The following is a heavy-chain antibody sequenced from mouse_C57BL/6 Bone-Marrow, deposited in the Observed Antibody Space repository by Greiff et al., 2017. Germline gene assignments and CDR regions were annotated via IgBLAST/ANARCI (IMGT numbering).Heavy chain of an antibody. D-gene: IGHD2-4*01. CDR1: GFTFSSYA. V-gene: IGHV5-4*01. CDR2: ISDGGSYT. Sequence: EVQRVESGGGLVKPGGSLKLSCAASGFTFSSYAMSWVRQTPEKRLELVATISDGGSYTYYPDNVQGRFTLSIDHAKNNLYLQMSNLKTEDTAMDDCAGHYDYDVYAMDYWGQGTSVTVSS. J-gene: IGHJ4*01. CDR3: AGHYDYDVYAMDY.